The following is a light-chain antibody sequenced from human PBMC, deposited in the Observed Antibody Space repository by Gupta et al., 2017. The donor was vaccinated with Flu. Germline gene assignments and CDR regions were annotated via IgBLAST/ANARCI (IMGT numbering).Light chain of an antibody. Sequence: PSSLSASVGDRVIITCRASQHIDNNLNWYQQKPGEAPKALISGTSTLNSGVPSRFNGSGSGTDFTLTINRLQPEEFATYYCQHSDRTPWTFGQGTKVDI. CDR1: QHIDNN. J-gene: IGKJ1*01. CDR3: QHSDRTPWT. CDR2: GTS. V-gene: IGKV1-39*01.